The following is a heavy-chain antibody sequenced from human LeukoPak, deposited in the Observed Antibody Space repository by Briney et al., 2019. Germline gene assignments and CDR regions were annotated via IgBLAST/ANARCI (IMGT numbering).Heavy chain of an antibody. D-gene: IGHD2-15*01. J-gene: IGHJ4*02. V-gene: IGHV1-18*01. CDR3: ARASYCSDGSCYSDY. Sequence: ASLKVSCKASGYTFTSYSISWGRQAPGQGLGGMGGISDYNGDTIYAQKVKGRVTMTTDTSTSTAYMELRSLKSDDTAVYYCARASYCSDGSCYSDYWGQGTLVTVPS. CDR1: GYTFTSYS. CDR2: ISDYNGDT.